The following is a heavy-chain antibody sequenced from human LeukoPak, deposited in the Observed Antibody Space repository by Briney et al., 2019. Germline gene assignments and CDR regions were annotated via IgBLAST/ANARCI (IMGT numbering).Heavy chain of an antibody. V-gene: IGHV3-21*01. Sequence: PGGSLRLSCAASGFTFNSYAMSWVRQAPGKGLEWVSSISSSSSYIYYADSVKGRFTISRDNAKNSLYLQMNSLRAEDTAVYYCARDHSATIDYWGQGTLVTVSS. CDR3: ARDHSATIDY. CDR1: GFTFNSYA. CDR2: ISSSSSYI. J-gene: IGHJ4*02. D-gene: IGHD1-26*01.